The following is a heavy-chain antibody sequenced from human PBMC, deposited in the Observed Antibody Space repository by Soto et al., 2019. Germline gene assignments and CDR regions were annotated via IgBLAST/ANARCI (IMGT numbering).Heavy chain of an antibody. Sequence: SETLSLTCAVYGGSFSGYYWSWIRQPPGKGLEWIGEINHSGSTNYNPSLKSRVTISVDTSKNQISLKLSSVTAADTAVYYCASKGGSYYYYYMDDWGKGTTVTVSS. CDR1: GGSFSGYY. D-gene: IGHD1-26*01. CDR3: ASKGGSYYYYYMDD. V-gene: IGHV4-34*01. J-gene: IGHJ6*03. CDR2: INHSGST.